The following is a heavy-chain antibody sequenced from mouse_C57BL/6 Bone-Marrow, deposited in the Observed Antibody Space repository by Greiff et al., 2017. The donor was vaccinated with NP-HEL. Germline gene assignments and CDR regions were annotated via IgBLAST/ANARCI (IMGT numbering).Heavy chain of an antibody. V-gene: IGHV1-69*01. CDR2: IDPSDSYT. CDR3: ARLLSYAMDY. Sequence: VQLQQPGAELVMPGASVKLSCKASGYTFTSYWMHWVKQRPGQGLEWIGEIDPSDSYTNYNQKFKGKSTLTVDKSSSTAYMQLSSLTSEDSAVYYCARLLSYAMDYWGQGTSVTVAS. CDR1: GYTFTSYW. J-gene: IGHJ4*01.